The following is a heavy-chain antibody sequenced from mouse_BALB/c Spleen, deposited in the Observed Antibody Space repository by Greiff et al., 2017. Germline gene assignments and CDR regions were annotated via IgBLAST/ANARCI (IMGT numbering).Heavy chain of an antibody. J-gene: IGHJ4*01. CDR1: GFTFSSYT. CDR3: ARGGNYDAMDY. CDR2: ISSGGGNT. V-gene: IGHV5-9*03. Sequence: EVMLVESGGGLVKPGGSLKLSCAASGFTFSSYTMSWVRQTPEKRLEWVATISSGGGNTYYPDSVKGRFTISRDNAKNNLYLQMSSLRSEDTAVYYCARGGNYDAMDYWGQGTSVTVSS. D-gene: IGHD1-1*02.